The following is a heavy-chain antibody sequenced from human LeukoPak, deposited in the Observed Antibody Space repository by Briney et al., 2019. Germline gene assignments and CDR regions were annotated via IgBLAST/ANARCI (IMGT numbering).Heavy chain of an antibody. D-gene: IGHD2-15*01. J-gene: IGHJ4*02. Sequence: ASVKVSCKASGYTFTSYDINWVRQATGQGLEWMGWMNPNRGNTVYAQKFQGRVTMTRNTSISTAYMELSSLRSEDTAVYYCARGLVVVAATARDNWGQGTLVTVSS. CDR3: ARGLVVVAATARDN. CDR1: GYTFTSYD. V-gene: IGHV1-8*01. CDR2: MNPNRGNT.